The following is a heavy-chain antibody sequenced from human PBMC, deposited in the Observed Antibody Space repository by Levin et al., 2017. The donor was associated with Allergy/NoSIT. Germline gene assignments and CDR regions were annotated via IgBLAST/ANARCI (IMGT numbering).Heavy chain of an antibody. V-gene: IGHV3-23*01. CDR2: LSGSGGST. CDR1: GFTLSSYA. CDR3: AKDQTYHSGTWGGCFDP. Sequence: GGSLRLSCAASGFTLSSYAMSWVRQAPGKGLEWVSGLSGSGGSTDYADSVKGRFTVSRDNSKNTLYLQMNSLRAEDTAVYYCAKDQTYHSGTWGGCFDPWGQGTLVTVSS. J-gene: IGHJ5*02. D-gene: IGHD6-13*01.